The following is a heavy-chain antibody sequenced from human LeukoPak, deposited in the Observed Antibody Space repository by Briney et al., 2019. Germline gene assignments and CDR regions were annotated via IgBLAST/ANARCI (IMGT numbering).Heavy chain of an antibody. D-gene: IGHD3-10*01. J-gene: IGHJ5*02. CDR1: GFTFSSYW. CDR3: AKSRAYYYGSGSFDP. Sequence: GGSLRLSCEASGFTFSSYWMSWVRQAPGKGLEWVANIKQDGSEKYYVDSVKGRFTISRDNAKNSLYLQLNSLRAEDTAVYYCAKSRAYYYGSGSFDPWGQGTLVTVSS. CDR2: IKQDGSEK. V-gene: IGHV3-7*03.